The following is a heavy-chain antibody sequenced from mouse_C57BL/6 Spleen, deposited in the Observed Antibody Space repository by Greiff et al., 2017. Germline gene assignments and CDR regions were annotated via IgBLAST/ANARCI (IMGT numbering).Heavy chain of an antibody. CDR2: INPSTGGT. CDR1: GYSFTGYY. J-gene: IGHJ2*01. V-gene: IGHV1-42*01. D-gene: IGHD2-14*01. Sequence: EVQLQQSGPELVKPGASVKISCKASGYSFTGYYMNWVKRSPEKSLEWIGEINPSTGGTTYNQKFKAKATLTVDKSSSTAYMQLKSLTSEDSAVYYCARSGGIFFDYWGQGTTLTVSS. CDR3: ARSGGIFFDY.